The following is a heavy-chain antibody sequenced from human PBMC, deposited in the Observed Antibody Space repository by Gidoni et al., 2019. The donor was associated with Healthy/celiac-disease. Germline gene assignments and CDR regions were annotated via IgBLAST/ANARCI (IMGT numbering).Heavy chain of an antibody. CDR2: IYTSGST. J-gene: IGHJ3*02. CDR3: ARYGGSYSGARAFDI. D-gene: IGHD1-26*01. V-gene: IGHV4-61*02. CDR1: GGSISSGSYY. Sequence: QVQLQESGPGLVKPSQTLSLTCTVSGGSISSGSYYWSWIGQPAGKGLEWIGRIYTSGSTNYNPSLKSRVTMSVDTSKNQFSLKLSSVTAADTAVYYCARYGGSYSGARAFDIWGQGTMVTVSS.